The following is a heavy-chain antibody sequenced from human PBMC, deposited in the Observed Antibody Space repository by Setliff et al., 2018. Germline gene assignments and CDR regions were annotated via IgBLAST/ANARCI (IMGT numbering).Heavy chain of an antibody. CDR1: GFSLTTPSVG. J-gene: IGHJ3*02. V-gene: IGHV2-5*02. D-gene: IGHD3-22*01. CDR2: ISWDDDD. Sequence: SGPTLVNPTQTLTLTCSFSGFSLTTPSVGVGWVRQPPGKALEWLALISWDDDDRYSPSLQTRLTISKDTSKSQVVLTMTNMDPADTGTYYCARTRDDPYYYDSRDYYYDAFDMWGQGTLVTVSS. CDR3: ARTRDDPYYYDSRDYYYDAFDM.